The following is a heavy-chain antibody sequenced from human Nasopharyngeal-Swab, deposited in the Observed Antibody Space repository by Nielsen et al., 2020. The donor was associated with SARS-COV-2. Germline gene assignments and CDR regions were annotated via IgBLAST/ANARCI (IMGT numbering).Heavy chain of an antibody. CDR2: INPSGGST. V-gene: IGHV1-46*01. D-gene: IGHD4-11*01. Sequence: ASVKVSCNASGYTFTSYYMHWVRQAPGQGLEWMGLINPSGGSTSYAQKFQGRVTMTRDTSTSTVYMELSSLRSEDTAVYYCARDPSTVTTYDYYYGMDVWGQGTTVTVSS. CDR3: ARDPSTVTTYDYYYGMDV. J-gene: IGHJ6*02. CDR1: GYTFTSYY.